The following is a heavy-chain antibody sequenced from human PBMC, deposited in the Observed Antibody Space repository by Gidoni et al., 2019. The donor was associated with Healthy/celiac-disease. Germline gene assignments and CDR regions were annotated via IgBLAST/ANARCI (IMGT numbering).Heavy chain of an antibody. D-gene: IGHD5-12*01. J-gene: IGHJ4*02. Sequence: QVQLQQWGAGLLKPSETLSLTCAVYGGSFSGYYWSWIRQPPGKGLEWIGEINHSGSTNYNPSLKSRVTISVDTSKNQFSLKLSSVTAADTAVYYCARGVPPPSGYASPFFDYWGQGTLVTVSS. CDR2: INHSGST. V-gene: IGHV4-34*01. CDR3: ARGVPPPSGYASPFFDY. CDR1: GGSFSGYY.